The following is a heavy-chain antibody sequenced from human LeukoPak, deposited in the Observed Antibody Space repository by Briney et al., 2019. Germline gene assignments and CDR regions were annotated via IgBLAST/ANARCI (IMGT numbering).Heavy chain of an antibody. Sequence: ASVKVSCKASGYTFTSYYMHWVRQAPGQGLEWMGIINPSGGSTSYAQKFRGRVTMTRDTSTSTVYMELSSLRSEDTAVYYCAGEADYMGSGYRGAFDIWGQGTMVTVSS. CDR3: AGEADYMGSGYRGAFDI. J-gene: IGHJ3*02. D-gene: IGHD3-22*01. CDR2: INPSGGST. CDR1: GYTFTSYY. V-gene: IGHV1-46*01.